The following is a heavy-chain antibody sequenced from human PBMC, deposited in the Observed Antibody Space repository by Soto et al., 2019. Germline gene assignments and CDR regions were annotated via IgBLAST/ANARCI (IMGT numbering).Heavy chain of an antibody. Sequence: QVQLVQSGAEVKKPGASVKVSCKASGYTFTSYDINWVRQATGQGLEWMGWMNPNSGNTGYAQKFQGRVTMTRNTPISTAYMELSSLRSEDTAVYYLAGGKAAVTMGYGYFVMDVWGQGTPVTVPS. V-gene: IGHV1-8*01. CDR1: GYTFTSYD. J-gene: IGHJ6*02. CDR2: MNPNSGNT. D-gene: IGHD4-4*01. CDR3: AGGKAAVTMGYGYFVMDV.